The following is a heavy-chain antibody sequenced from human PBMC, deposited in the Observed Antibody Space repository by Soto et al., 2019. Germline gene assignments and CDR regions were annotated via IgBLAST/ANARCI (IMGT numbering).Heavy chain of an antibody. CDR3: ASFHYPPPRVVDY. CDR2: IDPSDSYT. D-gene: IGHD3-10*01. Sequence: EVQLVQSGAEVKKPGESLRISCKGSGYSFTSYWINWVRQMPGKGLEWMGRIDPSDSYTNYSPSFQGHVTISADKSISTAYLQWSSLKASDTAMYYCASFHYPPPRVVDYWGQGTLVTVSS. V-gene: IGHV5-10-1*03. CDR1: GYSFTSYW. J-gene: IGHJ4*02.